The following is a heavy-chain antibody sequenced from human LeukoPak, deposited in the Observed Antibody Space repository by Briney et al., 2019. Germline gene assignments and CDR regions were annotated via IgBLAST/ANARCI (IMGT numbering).Heavy chain of an antibody. D-gene: IGHD3-10*01. CDR3: ARGSGLDV. Sequence: GGSLRLSCAVSVLTFGSYWMSWVRKAPWKGREWVANIKHDGSEIYYLGSVKGRFTISRDNAKSSLYLQMSNLRAEDTAVYFCARGSGLDVWGQGATVTVSS. CDR2: IKHDGSEI. J-gene: IGHJ6*02. CDR1: VLTFGSYW. V-gene: IGHV3-7*03.